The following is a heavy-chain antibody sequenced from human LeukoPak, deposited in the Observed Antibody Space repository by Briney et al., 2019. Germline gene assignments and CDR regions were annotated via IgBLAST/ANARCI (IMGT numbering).Heavy chain of an antibody. J-gene: IGHJ4*02. Sequence: ASVKVSCKVSGYTLTELSMHWVRQAPGRGLEWMGGFDPEDGETIYAQKFQGRVTMTEDTSTDTAYMELSSLRSEDTAVYYCATVIAVAGPFDYWGQGTLVTVSS. V-gene: IGHV1-24*01. CDR1: GYTLTELS. CDR3: ATVIAVAGPFDY. D-gene: IGHD6-19*01. CDR2: FDPEDGET.